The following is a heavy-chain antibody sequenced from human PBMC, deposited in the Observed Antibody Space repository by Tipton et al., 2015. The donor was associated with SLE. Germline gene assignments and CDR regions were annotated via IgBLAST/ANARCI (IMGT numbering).Heavy chain of an antibody. Sequence: QLVQSGGGLVQPGGSLRLSCAASRFTFSSYWMSWVRQAPGKGLEWVANIKQDGSEKYYVDSVRGRFTISRDNAKNSLYLQMNSLRAEDTAMYYCARHAQLGREYWYFDLWGRGTLVTVSS. D-gene: IGHD7-27*01. V-gene: IGHV3-7*01. CDR2: IKQDGSEK. CDR3: ARHAQLGREYWYFDL. J-gene: IGHJ2*01. CDR1: RFTFSSYW.